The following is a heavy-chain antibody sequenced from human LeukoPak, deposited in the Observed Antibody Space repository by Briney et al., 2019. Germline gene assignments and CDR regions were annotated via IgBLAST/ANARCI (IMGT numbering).Heavy chain of an antibody. CDR3: ASFGAHSFDY. CDR2: INTGTGNP. Sequence: WASVKVSCKTSGYTFTSYAMNWVRHAPGQGFEFMGWINTGTGNPTYAQGFTGRFVFSLDTSVSTAYLQISTLKPEDTAVYYCASFGAHSFDYWGQGTLVTVSS. CDR1: GYTFTSYA. J-gene: IGHJ4*02. D-gene: IGHD3-10*01. V-gene: IGHV7-4-1*02.